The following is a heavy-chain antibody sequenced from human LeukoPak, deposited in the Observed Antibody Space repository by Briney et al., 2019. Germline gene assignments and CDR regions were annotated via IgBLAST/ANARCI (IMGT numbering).Heavy chain of an antibody. CDR3: ARETSSYGLAFDY. J-gene: IGHJ4*02. CDR2: ISSSSYI. Sequence: PGGSLRLSCAASGFTFSSYSMNWVRQAPGKGLEWVSSISSSSYIHYADSVKGRFTISRDNAKNSLYLQMNSLRAEDTAVYYCARETSSYGLAFDYWGQGTLVTVSS. V-gene: IGHV3-21*01. D-gene: IGHD5-18*01. CDR1: GFTFSSYS.